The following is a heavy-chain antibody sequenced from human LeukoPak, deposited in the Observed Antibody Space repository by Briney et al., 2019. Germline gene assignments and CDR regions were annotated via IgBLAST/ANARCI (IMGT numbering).Heavy chain of an antibody. CDR3: ARESSSGFDY. CDR2: IYYSGST. J-gene: IGHJ4*02. CDR1: GGSISSSSFY. D-gene: IGHD6-25*01. V-gene: IGHV4-39*07. Sequence: SETLSLTCTVSGGSISSSSFYWGWIRQPPGKGLEWIGTIYYSGSTHYNPSLKSRVTISVDTSKNQFSLKLSSLTAADTAVYYCARESSSGFDYWGQGTLVTVSS.